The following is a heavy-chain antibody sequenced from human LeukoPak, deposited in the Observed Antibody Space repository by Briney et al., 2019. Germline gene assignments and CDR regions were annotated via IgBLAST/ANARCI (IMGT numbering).Heavy chain of an antibody. CDR3: AKETALDGDYSFDY. V-gene: IGHV1-2*06. Sequence: ASVKVSCKASGYTFTGSYMQWVRQAPGQGLEWMGRINHNTGGTNYAQKFQGRVTLTRDTSISTAYMELSRLRSDDTAVYYCAKETALDGDYSFDYWGQGTLVTVSS. D-gene: IGHD4-17*01. J-gene: IGHJ4*02. CDR1: GYTFTGSY. CDR2: INHNTGGT.